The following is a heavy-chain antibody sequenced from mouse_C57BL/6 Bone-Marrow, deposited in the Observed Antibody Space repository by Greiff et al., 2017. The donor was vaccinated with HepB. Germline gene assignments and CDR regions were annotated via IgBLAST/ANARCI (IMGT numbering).Heavy chain of an antibody. CDR2: IDPEDGDT. CDR1: GFNIKDYY. CDR3: AGWLLRYYAMDY. J-gene: IGHJ4*01. D-gene: IGHD2-3*01. Sequence: EVQLQQSGAELVKPGASVKLSCTASGFNIKDYYMHWVKQRPEQGLEWIGRIDPEDGDTKYAPNFQGKATITADTSSNTAYLQLSSLTSEDTAVYYCAGWLLRYYAMDYWGQGTSVTVSS. V-gene: IGHV14-2*01.